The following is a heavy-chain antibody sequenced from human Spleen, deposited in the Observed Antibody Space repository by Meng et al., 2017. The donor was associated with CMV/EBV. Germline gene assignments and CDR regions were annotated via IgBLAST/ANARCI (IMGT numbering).Heavy chain of an antibody. D-gene: IGHD2-2*01. CDR1: GFTFSGYT. V-gene: IGHV3-23*03. J-gene: IGHJ6*02. Sequence: GESLKISCAASGFTFSGYTMNWVRQTPGKGLEWVSVIYSGGSSTYYADSVKGRFTISRDNSKNTLYLQMNSLRAEDTAVYYCAKGEVPAAWDYYYGMDVWGQGTTVTVSS. CDR3: AKGEVPAAWDYYYGMDV. CDR2: IYSGGSST.